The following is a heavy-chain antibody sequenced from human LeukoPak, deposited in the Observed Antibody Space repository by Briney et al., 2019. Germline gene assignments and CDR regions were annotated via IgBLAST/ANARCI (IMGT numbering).Heavy chain of an antibody. Sequence: ASVKVSCKASGYTFTSYYMHWVRQAPGQGLEWMGIINPSGGSTSYAQKFQGRVAMTTDTSTSTAYMELRSLRSDDTAVFYCARARYSSSPPDVWGQGTTVTVSS. CDR3: ARARYSSSPPDV. J-gene: IGHJ6*02. D-gene: IGHD6-6*01. CDR2: INPSGGST. CDR1: GYTFTSYY. V-gene: IGHV1-46*01.